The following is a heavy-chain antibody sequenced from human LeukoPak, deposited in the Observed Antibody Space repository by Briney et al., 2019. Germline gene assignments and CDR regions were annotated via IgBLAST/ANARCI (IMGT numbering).Heavy chain of an antibody. J-gene: IGHJ4*02. CDR1: GGSISSYY. Sequence: SETLSLTCTVSGGSISSYYWSWIRQPPEKELEWIGYLYYSGSTNYNPSLKSRVTMSVDTSKNQFSLKLNSMTAADTAVYFCARGRYNDYGFDYWGQGTLVTVSS. D-gene: IGHD4-17*01. V-gene: IGHV4-59*01. CDR3: ARGRYNDYGFDY. CDR2: LYYSGST.